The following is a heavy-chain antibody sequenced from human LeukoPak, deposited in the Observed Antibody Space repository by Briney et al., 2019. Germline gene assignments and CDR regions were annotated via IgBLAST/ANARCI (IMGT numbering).Heavy chain of an antibody. CDR3: ATFLEVPDY. CDR1: GYTRTELS. D-gene: IGHD1-1*01. CDR2: FDPEDGET. V-gene: IGHV1-24*01. Sequence: GASVTVSCKVSGYTRTELSMHRVRQAPGKGLEWMGGFDPEDGETIYAQKFQGRVTMTEDTSTDTAYMELSSLRSEDTAVYYCATFLEVPDYWGQGTLVTVSS. J-gene: IGHJ4*02.